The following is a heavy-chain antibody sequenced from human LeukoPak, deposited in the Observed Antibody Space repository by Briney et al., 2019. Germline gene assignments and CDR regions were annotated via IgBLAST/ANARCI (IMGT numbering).Heavy chain of an antibody. Sequence: ETLSLTCAVYGGSFSGYYWSWVRQAPGKGLEWVSVIYSGGSTYYADSVKGRFTISRDNSKNTLYLQMNSLRAEDTAVYYCARVRLKPPYSGSYGAFDIWGQGTMVTVSS. CDR2: IYSGGST. CDR3: ARVRLKPPYSGSYGAFDI. D-gene: IGHD1-26*01. V-gene: IGHV3-66*01. J-gene: IGHJ3*02. CDR1: GGSFSGYY.